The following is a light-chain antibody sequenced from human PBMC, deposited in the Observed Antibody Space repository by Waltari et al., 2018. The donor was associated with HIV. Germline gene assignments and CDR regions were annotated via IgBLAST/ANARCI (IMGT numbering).Light chain of an antibody. J-gene: IGLJ3*02. CDR3: CSYAGAYTFWV. CDR1: SSDVGGYDY. CDR2: DVT. V-gene: IGLV2-11*01. Sequence: QSALTQPRSVSGSPGQSVTISCTGTSSDVGGYDYVSWYQQHPCQAPRLMIYDVTKRPSGVRDRFSGSKSGNTASLTISGLQAEDEAEYYCCSYAGAYTFWVFGGGTQLTVL.